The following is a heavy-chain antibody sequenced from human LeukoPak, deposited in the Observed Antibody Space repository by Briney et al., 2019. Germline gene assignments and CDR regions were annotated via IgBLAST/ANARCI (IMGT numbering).Heavy chain of an antibody. J-gene: IGHJ4*02. CDR3: ARDVGVTPNYFDY. D-gene: IGHD2-21*02. Sequence: GGSLRLSCAASGFTFTNYWMSWVRQAPGKGLELVANIKQDRSEKYYVDSVKGRFTISRDNAKNSLYLQMNSLRAEDTAVYYCARDVGVTPNYFDYWGQGTLVTVSS. CDR1: GFTFTNYW. CDR2: IKQDRSEK. V-gene: IGHV3-7*01.